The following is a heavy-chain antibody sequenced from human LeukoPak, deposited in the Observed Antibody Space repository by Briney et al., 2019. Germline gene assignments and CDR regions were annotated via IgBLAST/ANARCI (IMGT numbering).Heavy chain of an antibody. J-gene: IGHJ4*02. V-gene: IGHV3-30*09. CDR1: GFTFSSYA. Sequence: PGGSLRLSCAASGFTFSSYAMHWVRQAPGKALEWVAFIRYDGNIKYYAESVRGRFAISRDNSKNTLFLQMNSLRAEDTAVYYCAGGPGYCTGGTCFDYWGQGTLVTVSS. D-gene: IGHD2-8*02. CDR3: AGGPGYCTGGTCFDY. CDR2: IRYDGNIK.